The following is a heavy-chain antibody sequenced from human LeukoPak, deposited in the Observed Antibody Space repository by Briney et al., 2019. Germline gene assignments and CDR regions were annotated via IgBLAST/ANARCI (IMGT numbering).Heavy chain of an antibody. J-gene: IGHJ4*02. V-gene: IGHV3-23*01. CDR1: GFTFNNYA. CDR3: AKVVYSGSFYSPIDY. D-gene: IGHD1-26*01. CDR2: ISSGGDYT. Sequence: GGSLRLSCAASGFTFNNYAMSWVRQAPGRGLEWVSAISSGGDYTNSADSVKGRFTISRDNSRNTLYLQMNSLRAEDTAVYYCAKVVYSGSFYSPIDYWGQGTLVTVSS.